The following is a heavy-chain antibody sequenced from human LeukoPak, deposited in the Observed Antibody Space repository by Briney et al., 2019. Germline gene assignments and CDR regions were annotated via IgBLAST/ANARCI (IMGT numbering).Heavy chain of an antibody. V-gene: IGHV3-21*01. CDR2: ISSSSSYI. D-gene: IGHD3-10*01. CDR3: ASLQGIPEFSDAFDI. CDR1: GFTFSSYS. Sequence: GGSLRLSCAASGFTFSSYSMNWVRQAPGKGLEWVSSISSSSSYIYYADSVKGRFTISRDNAKNSLYLQMNSLRAEDTAVYYCASLQGIPEFSDAFDIWGQGTMVTVSS. J-gene: IGHJ3*02.